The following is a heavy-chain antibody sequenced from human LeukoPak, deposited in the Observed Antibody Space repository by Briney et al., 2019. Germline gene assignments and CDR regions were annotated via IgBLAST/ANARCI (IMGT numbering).Heavy chain of an antibody. V-gene: IGHV3-9*01. CDR3: AKGSCSSTRCHFDY. D-gene: IGHD2-2*01. CDR2: ISWNSGSI. CDR1: GFTFDDYA. Sequence: GRSLRLSCAASGFTFDDYAMHWVRQVPGKGLEWVSGISWNSGSIDYADSVKGRFTISRDNAKNSLHLQMDSLRTEDTAFYYCAKGSCSSTRCHFDYWGQGTLVTVSS. J-gene: IGHJ4*02.